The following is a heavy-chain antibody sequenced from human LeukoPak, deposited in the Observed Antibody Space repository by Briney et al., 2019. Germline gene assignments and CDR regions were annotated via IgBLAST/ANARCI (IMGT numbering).Heavy chain of an antibody. CDR3: ARETSYYYDSSGLKSDAFDI. J-gene: IGHJ3*02. D-gene: IGHD3-22*01. CDR2: ISSSSSYI. CDR1: GFTFSSYT. Sequence: GGSLRLSCAASGFTFSSYTMNWVRQAPGKGLEWVSSISSSSSYIYYADSVKGRFTISRDNAKNSLYLQMNSLRAEDSAVYYCARETSYYYDSSGLKSDAFDIWGQGTMVTVSS. V-gene: IGHV3-21*01.